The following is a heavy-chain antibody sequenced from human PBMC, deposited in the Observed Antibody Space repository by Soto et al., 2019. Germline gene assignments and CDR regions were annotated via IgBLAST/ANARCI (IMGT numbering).Heavy chain of an antibody. D-gene: IGHD3-22*01. CDR2: ISGSGGST. Sequence: GGSLRLSCVASGFPFSNYYMDWVRQAPGKGLEWVSAISGSGGSTYYADSVKGRFTISRDNSKNTLYLQMNSLRAEDTAVYYCAKTLYYYDSSGYQWGQGTLVTVSS. J-gene: IGHJ4*02. V-gene: IGHV3-23*01. CDR3: AKTLYYYDSSGYQ. CDR1: GFPFSNYY.